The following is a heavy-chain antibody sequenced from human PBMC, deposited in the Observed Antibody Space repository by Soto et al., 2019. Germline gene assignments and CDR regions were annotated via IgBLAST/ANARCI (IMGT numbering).Heavy chain of an antibody. J-gene: IGHJ6*02. D-gene: IGHD3-10*01. V-gene: IGHV4-38-2*02. CDR1: GYSISSGYY. Sequence: SETLSLTCAVSGYSISSGYYWGWIRQPPGKGLEWIGSIYHSGSTYYNPSLKSRVTISVDTSKNQFSLKLSSVTAADTAVYYCAGDLAWGTHLWFGELLRHYGMDVWGQGTTVTVSS. CDR2: IYHSGST. CDR3: AGDLAWGTHLWFGELLRHYGMDV.